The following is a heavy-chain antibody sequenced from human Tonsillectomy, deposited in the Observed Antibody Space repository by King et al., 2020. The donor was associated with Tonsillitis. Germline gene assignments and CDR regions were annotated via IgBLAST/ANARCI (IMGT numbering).Heavy chain of an antibody. D-gene: IGHD3-10*01. V-gene: IGHV1-8*01. CDR1: GYTFNAYD. CDR2: LNPDNGKT. J-gene: IGHJ4*02. CDR3: ARGGDLDY. Sequence: QLVQSGAEVKEPGASVKVSCRASGYTFNAYDINWVRQAPGQGLEWVGGLNPDNGKTGYAQQFQGRATMTGTTSVSTAFMELRGLKSDDTAVYYCARGGDLDYWGQGTLVIVS.